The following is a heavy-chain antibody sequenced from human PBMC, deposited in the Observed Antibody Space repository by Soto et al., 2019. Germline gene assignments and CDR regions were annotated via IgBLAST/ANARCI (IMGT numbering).Heavy chain of an antibody. Sequence: PGESLKISCTASGYNFVTYWITWVRQKPGKGLEWMGRIDPADSYARYSPSFEGHVTMSVDRSINTAYLQWNSLRASDSAIHYCAKHIEDFYFGLDAWGQGTSVTVSS. V-gene: IGHV5-10-1*01. CDR1: GYNFVTYW. CDR3: AKHIEDFYFGLDA. J-gene: IGHJ6*02. D-gene: IGHD5-12*01. CDR2: IDPADSYA.